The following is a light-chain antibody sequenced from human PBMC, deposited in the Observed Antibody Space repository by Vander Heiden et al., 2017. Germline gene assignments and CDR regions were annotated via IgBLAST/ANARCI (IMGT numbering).Light chain of an antibody. V-gene: IGKV1-5*03. CDR1: QIITGW. Sequence: DIQMTQSPSTLSASVGDRVTITCRASQIITGWLAWYQQKAGKAPKLLIYKASTLQSGVPSRFSGSGSGAEFTLTISSLQPDDFATYYCQHYDIYVYTFGQGTKLEIK. CDR2: KAS. J-gene: IGKJ2*01. CDR3: QHYDIYVYT.